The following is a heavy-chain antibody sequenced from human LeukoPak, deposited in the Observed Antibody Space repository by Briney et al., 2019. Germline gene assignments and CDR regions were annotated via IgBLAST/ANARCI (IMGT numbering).Heavy chain of an antibody. CDR1: GGSFSGYY. D-gene: IGHD3-9*01. CDR3: ARGIVDYYDILTGYFSL. J-gene: IGHJ4*02. CDR2: INHSGST. Sequence: PSETLSLTCAVYGGSFSGYYWSWIRQPPGKGLEWIGEINHSGSTNYNPSLKSRVTISVDTSKNQFSLQLSSVTAADTAVYYCARGIVDYYDILTGYFSLWGQGTLVTVSS. V-gene: IGHV4-34*01.